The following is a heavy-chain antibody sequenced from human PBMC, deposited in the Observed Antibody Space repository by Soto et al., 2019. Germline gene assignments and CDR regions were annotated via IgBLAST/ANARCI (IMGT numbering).Heavy chain of an antibody. D-gene: IGHD6-19*01. J-gene: IGHJ4*02. V-gene: IGHV4-39*07. Sequence: SETLSLTCTVSGGSISSRGYWWAWIRQPPGKGLEWIGDIYNTGSTYYNPSLESRVTISVDTSKNQFSLKLSSATAADTAVYYCARGRYSSGWFDFWGQGTRVTVSS. CDR1: GGSISSRGYW. CDR3: ARGRYSSGWFDF. CDR2: IYNTGST.